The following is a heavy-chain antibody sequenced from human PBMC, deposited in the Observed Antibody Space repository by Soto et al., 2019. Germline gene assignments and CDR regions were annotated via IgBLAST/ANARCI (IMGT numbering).Heavy chain of an antibody. V-gene: IGHV4-34*01. CDR3: ARVRGWMGYYYYGMDV. D-gene: IGHD5-12*01. J-gene: IGHJ6*02. CDR2: INHSGST. Sequence: PSETLSLTCAVYGGSFSGYYWSWIRQPPGKGLEWIGEINHSGSTNYNPSLKSRVTISVDTSKNQFSLKLSSVTAADTAVYYCARVRGWMGYYYYGMDVWGQGITVTVSS. CDR1: GGSFSGYY.